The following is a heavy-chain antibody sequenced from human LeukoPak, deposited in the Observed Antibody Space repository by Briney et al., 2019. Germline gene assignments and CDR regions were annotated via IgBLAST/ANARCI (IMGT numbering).Heavy chain of an antibody. Sequence: GGSLRVSCAASGFTFSNYCMHWVRQIPGKGLVWVSRICPDGTVTNYADSVKGRFTISRDNAKNMVFLQMNSQRADDTAVYYCVRDFRSADYWGQGILVTVSS. CDR3: VRDFRSADY. J-gene: IGHJ4*02. CDR2: ICPDGTVT. V-gene: IGHV3-74*01. CDR1: GFTFSNYC.